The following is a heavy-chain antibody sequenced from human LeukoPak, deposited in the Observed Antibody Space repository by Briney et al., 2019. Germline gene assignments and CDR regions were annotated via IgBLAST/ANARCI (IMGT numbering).Heavy chain of an antibody. CDR2: ISSSSSYI. J-gene: IGHJ4*02. V-gene: IGHV3-21*01. D-gene: IGHD3-3*01. CDR3: AREDATIFGVVIVD. CDR1: GFTFSSYS. Sequence: GGSLRLSCAASGFTFSSYSMNWVRQAPGKGLEWVSSISSSSSYIYYADSVKGRFTISRDNAKNSLYLQMNSLRAEDTAVYYCAREDATIFGVVIVDWGQGTLVTVSS.